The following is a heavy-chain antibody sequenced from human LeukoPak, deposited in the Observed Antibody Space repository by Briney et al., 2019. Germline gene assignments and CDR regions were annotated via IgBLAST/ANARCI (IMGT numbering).Heavy chain of an antibody. CDR3: ARHLVPRAPIRYCSSTSCPRNAFDI. D-gene: IGHD2-2*01. CDR1: GGSISSYY. Sequence: NPSETLSLTCTVSGGSISSYYWSWIRQPPGKGLEWIGYIYYSGSTNYNPSLKSRVTISVDTSKNQFSLKLSSVTAADTAVYYCARHLVPRAPIRYCSSTSCPRNAFDIWGQGTMVTVSS. V-gene: IGHV4-59*08. J-gene: IGHJ3*02. CDR2: IYYSGST.